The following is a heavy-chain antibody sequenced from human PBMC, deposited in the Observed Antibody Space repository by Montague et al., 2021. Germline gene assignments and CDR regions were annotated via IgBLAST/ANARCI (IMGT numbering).Heavy chain of an antibody. CDR2: IKNMVKT. V-gene: IGHV4-61*03. J-gene: IGHJ4*02. Sequence: SETLSLTCTVAGDSVSSRNHYWGWVRQPPGKGLEWLGHIKNMVKTKYPPSLSSRLTISADMSKNHLSLKLTSVTAADTAVYYCGRVTARDQATGYPFFGYWGLGKLVTVSS. CDR1: GDSVSSRNHY. D-gene: IGHD5-12*01. CDR3: GRVTARDQATGYPFFGY.